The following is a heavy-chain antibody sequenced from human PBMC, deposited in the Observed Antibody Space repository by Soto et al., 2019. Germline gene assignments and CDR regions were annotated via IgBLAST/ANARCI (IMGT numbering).Heavy chain of an antibody. CDR3: ARGSHSDFSSGYADSFDV. CDR1: GGSFSGYY. J-gene: IGHJ3*01. CDR2: INHSGNI. Sequence: QVQLQQWGAGLLKPSETLSLTCGVYGGSFSGYYWSWFRQPPGKGLEWIGEINHSGNINYNPSLTSRVTVSVDTSKNQFSLKLFSMTAADTAVYYCARGSHSDFSSGYADSFDVWGQGTMVTVSS. D-gene: IGHD3-3*01. V-gene: IGHV4-34*01.